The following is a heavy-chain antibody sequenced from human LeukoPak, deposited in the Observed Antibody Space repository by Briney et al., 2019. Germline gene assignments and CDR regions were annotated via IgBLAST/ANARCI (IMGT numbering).Heavy chain of an antibody. CDR2: VSYSGST. V-gene: IGHV4-59*01. D-gene: IGHD2-15*01. CDR3: VRGYCSGGTCYRTFFDY. Sequence: SETLSLICTVSGGSISSYYWSWIRQPPGKGLEWIGYVSYSGSTNYNSTLKSRATISVDTSKNQFSLKLSSATAADTAVYYCVRGYCSGGTCYRTFFDYWGQGTLVTVSS. CDR1: GGSISSYY. J-gene: IGHJ4*02.